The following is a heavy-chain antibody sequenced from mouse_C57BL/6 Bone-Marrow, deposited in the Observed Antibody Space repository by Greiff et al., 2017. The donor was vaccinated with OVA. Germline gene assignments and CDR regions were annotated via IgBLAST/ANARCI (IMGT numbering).Heavy chain of an antibody. D-gene: IGHD1-1*01. CDR2: IYPGDGDT. J-gene: IGHJ1*03. V-gene: IGHV1-82*01. Sequence: QVQLQQSGPELVKPGASVKISCKASGYAFSSSWMNWVKPRPGKGLAWIGRIYPGDGDTNYNGKFKGQATLTADKSSSTAHMQLSSLTSEESAVYFCARWDHYDGSSFWYFDGWGTGTTVTGSS. CDR1: GYAFSSSW. CDR3: ARWDHYDGSSFWYFDG.